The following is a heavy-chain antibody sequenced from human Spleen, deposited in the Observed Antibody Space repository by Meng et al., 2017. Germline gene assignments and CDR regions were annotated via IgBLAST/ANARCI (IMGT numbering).Heavy chain of an antibody. J-gene: IGHJ4*02. CDR3: AKDGGSGWTFFDY. V-gene: IGHV3-23*01. Sequence: GGSLRLSCAASGFTFSSYAMSWVRQAPGKGLEWVSVISGSGPSTYYADSVKGRFAISRDNSKNTVYLQMSSLRAEDTAVYYCAKDGGSGWTFFDYWGQGTLVTVSS. CDR1: GFTFSSYA. CDR2: ISGSGPST. D-gene: IGHD6-19*01.